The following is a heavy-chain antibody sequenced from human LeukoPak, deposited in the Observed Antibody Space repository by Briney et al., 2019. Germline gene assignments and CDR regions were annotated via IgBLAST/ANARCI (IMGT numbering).Heavy chain of an antibody. V-gene: IGHV2-70*11. CDR1: GFSLSTSGMC. Sequence: SGPALVKPTQTLTLTCTFSGFSLSTSGMCVSWIRQPPGKALEWLARIDWDDDTYYSTSLKTRLTISKDTSKNQVVLTMANMDPVDTATYYCARIIRGPLDAFDIWGQGTMVTVSS. J-gene: IGHJ3*02. CDR3: ARIIRGPLDAFDI. D-gene: IGHD6-25*01. CDR2: IDWDDDT.